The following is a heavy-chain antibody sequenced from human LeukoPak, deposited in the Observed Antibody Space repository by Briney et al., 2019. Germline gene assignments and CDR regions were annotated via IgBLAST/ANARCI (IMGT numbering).Heavy chain of an antibody. Sequence: PSETLSLTCTVSGGSISGSSYYWGWIRQPPGKGLEWIGEINHSGSTNYNPSLKSRVTISVDTSKNQFSLKLSSVTAADTAVYYCARIRIPQYYDILTGYYIPPYYYYGMDVWGQGTTVTVSS. CDR1: GGSISGSSYY. V-gene: IGHV4-39*07. CDR3: ARIRIPQYYDILTGYYIPPYYYYGMDV. CDR2: INHSGST. D-gene: IGHD3-9*01. J-gene: IGHJ6*02.